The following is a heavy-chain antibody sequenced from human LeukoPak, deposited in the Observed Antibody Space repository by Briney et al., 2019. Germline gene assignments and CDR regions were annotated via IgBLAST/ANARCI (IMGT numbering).Heavy chain of an antibody. CDR3: ARGYYDSVWGSYRWKGAFDI. J-gene: IGHJ3*02. D-gene: IGHD3-16*02. CDR1: GGSITNYY. Sequence: SETLSLTCTVSGGSITNYYWSWIRQPPGEGLEWIGYIYYSGNTNYNPSLKSRVTISVDTSKNQFSLKLSSVTAADTAVYYCARGYYDSVWGSYRWKGAFDIWGQGTMVTVSS. CDR2: IYYSGNT. V-gene: IGHV4-59*01.